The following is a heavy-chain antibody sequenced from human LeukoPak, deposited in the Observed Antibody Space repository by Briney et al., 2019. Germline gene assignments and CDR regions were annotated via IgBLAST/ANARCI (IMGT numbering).Heavy chain of an antibody. Sequence: SETLSLTCSVSDGSISSSNWWSWVRQPPGKGLEWIGEIHHSGSTNYNPSLRSRVTISLDTSRNQFSLKLNSVTAADTAVYYCAKSNGYGLVDIWGQGTMVTVSS. CDR1: DGSISSSNW. V-gene: IGHV4-4*02. D-gene: IGHD3-10*01. CDR3: AKSNGYGLVDI. J-gene: IGHJ3*02. CDR2: IHHSGST.